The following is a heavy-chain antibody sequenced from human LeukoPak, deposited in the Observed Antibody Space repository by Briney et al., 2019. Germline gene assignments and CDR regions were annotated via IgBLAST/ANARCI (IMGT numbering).Heavy chain of an antibody. Sequence: SETLSLTCTVSGGSISSSSYYWGWIRQPPGKGLEWIGSIYYSGSTYYNPSLKSRVTISVYTSKNQFSLKLSSVTAADTAVYYCARLAAAGTGLDWFDPWGQGTLVTVSS. D-gene: IGHD6-13*01. V-gene: IGHV4-39*01. CDR1: GGSISSSSYY. CDR2: IYYSGST. CDR3: ARLAAAGTGLDWFDP. J-gene: IGHJ5*02.